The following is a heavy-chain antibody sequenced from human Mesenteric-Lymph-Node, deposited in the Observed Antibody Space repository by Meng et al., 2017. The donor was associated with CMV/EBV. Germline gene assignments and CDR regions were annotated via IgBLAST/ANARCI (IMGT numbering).Heavy chain of an antibody. Sequence: SETLSLTCTVSGGSISSYYWSWIRQPPGKGLEWIGYIYYSGSTNYNPSLKSRVTISVDTSKKQFSLKLSSVTAADTAVYYCARESGGYYYDSTLGYYFDYWGQGTLVTVSS. J-gene: IGHJ4*02. D-gene: IGHD3-22*01. CDR3: ARESGGYYYDSTLGYYFDY. V-gene: IGHV4-59*01. CDR1: GGSISSYY. CDR2: IYYSGST.